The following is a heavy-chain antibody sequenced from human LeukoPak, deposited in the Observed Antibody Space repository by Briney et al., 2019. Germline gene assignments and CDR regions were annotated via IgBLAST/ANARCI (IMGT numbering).Heavy chain of an antibody. V-gene: IGHV3-53*01. Sequence: GGSLRLSCVASGFISWVRQAPGKGLEWVSVIFTRGGTDYADSVRVRFTISRDNSKNTLYLQMNNLKGEDTAVYYCARGPSLRLAGTAFDYWGQGTLVTVSS. CDR1: GF. D-gene: IGHD1-1*01. CDR2: IFTRGGT. J-gene: IGHJ4*02. CDR3: ARGPSLRLAGTAFDY.